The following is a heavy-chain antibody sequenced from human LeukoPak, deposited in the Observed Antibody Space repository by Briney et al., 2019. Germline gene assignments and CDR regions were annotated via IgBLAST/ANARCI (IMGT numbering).Heavy chain of an antibody. V-gene: IGHV3-21*01. CDR2: ISSSSSYI. D-gene: IGHD4-23*01. J-gene: IGHJ4*02. CDR1: GFTISSYS. CDR3: ARDGVADDYGGNSASDH. Sequence: PGGSLRLSCVASGFTISSYSMNWVRQAPGKGLEWVSSISSSSSYIYYADSVKGRFTISRDNAKNSLYLQMNSLRAEDTAVYYCARDGVADDYGGNSASDHWGQGTLVTVSS.